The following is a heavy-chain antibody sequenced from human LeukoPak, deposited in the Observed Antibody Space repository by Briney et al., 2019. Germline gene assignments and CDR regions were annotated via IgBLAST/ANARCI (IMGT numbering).Heavy chain of an antibody. Sequence: WVRRAPGKGLEWIGSIYYSGSTYYNPSLKSRVTISVDTSKNQFSLKLSSVTAADTAVYYCARQPVVVPVELDYWGQGTLVTDSS. CDR3: ARQPVVVPVELDY. J-gene: IGHJ4*02. CDR2: IYYSGST. V-gene: IGHV4-39*01. D-gene: IGHD2-2*01.